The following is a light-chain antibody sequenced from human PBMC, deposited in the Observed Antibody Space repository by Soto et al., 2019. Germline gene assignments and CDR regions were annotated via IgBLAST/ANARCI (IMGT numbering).Light chain of an antibody. CDR3: QQYNSRGT. CDR1: QDLSDY. V-gene: IGKV1-5*03. Sequence: IQLPQSPSFLSASVGDRVTITCRASQDLSDYLAWYQQKPGKAPKLLIYKASSLESGVPSRFSGSGSGTEFTLTISSLQPDDFATYYCQQYNSRGTFGQGTKVDIK. CDR2: KAS. J-gene: IGKJ1*01.